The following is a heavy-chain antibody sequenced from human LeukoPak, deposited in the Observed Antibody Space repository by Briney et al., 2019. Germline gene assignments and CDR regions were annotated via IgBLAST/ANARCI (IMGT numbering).Heavy chain of an antibody. Sequence: GGSLRLSCSATARPCSSHDMHSFRQAPGKRLEYVSSNGDDTYNADSVWGRFTISRDNSENTLYLQMTSLRPEDTAVYYCVKDLRFSISPHWGQGTLVTVSS. D-gene: IGHD3-3*02. CDR3: VKDLRFSISPH. J-gene: IGHJ4*02. V-gene: IGHV3-64D*06. CDR2: NGDDT. CDR1: ARPCSSHD.